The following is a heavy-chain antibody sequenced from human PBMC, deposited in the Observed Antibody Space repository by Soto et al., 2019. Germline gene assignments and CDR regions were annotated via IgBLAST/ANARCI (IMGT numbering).Heavy chain of an antibody. Sequence: ASVKVSCKASGYTFTSYAMHWVRQAPGQRLEWMGWINAGNGNTKYSQKFQGRVTITRDTSASTAYMELSSLRSEDTAVYYCARDGSGWYDNYFDYWGQGTLVTVSS. V-gene: IGHV1-3*01. CDR3: ARDGSGWYDNYFDY. CDR2: INAGNGNT. CDR1: GYTFTSYA. J-gene: IGHJ4*02. D-gene: IGHD6-19*01.